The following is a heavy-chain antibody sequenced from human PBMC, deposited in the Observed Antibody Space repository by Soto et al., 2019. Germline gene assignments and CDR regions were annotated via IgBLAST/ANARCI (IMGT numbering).Heavy chain of an antibody. D-gene: IGHD1-26*01. J-gene: IGHJ3*02. CDR1: GFTFSSYA. Sequence: GGSLRLSCAASGFTFSSYAMSWVGQAPGKGLEWVSAISGSGGSTYYADSVKGRFTISRDNSKNTLYLQMNSLRAEDTAVYYCAINSGSYSGAFDIWGQGTMGTVSS. CDR2: ISGSGGST. CDR3: AINSGSYSGAFDI. V-gene: IGHV3-23*01.